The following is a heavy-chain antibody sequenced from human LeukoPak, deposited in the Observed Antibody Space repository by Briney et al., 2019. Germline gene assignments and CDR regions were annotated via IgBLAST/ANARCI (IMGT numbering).Heavy chain of an antibody. V-gene: IGHV4-39*07. CDR1: GGSISSSSYY. CDR3: ARDSSTGGPDY. J-gene: IGHJ4*02. Sequence: SETLSLTCTVSGGSISSSSYYWGWVRQPPGKGLEWIGSVYYKGSTYYMPSLKSRVTISLDTSKNQFSLQLSSVTAADTAVYYCARDSSTGGPDYWGQGTLVTVSS. D-gene: IGHD2-2*01. CDR2: VYYKGST.